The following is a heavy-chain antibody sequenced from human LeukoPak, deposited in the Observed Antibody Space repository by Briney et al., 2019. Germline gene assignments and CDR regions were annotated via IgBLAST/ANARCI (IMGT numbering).Heavy chain of an antibody. J-gene: IGHJ4*02. CDR1: GIPFSSYA. Sequence: GSLRLSCAASGIPFSSYAMSWVRQAPGKGLGWVSAISGSGGSTYYADSVKGRFTISRDHSKNTLYLQMNSLRAEDTAVYYCSKDLGDGYSYFDYWGQGTLVTVSS. D-gene: IGHD5-24*01. CDR3: SKDLGDGYSYFDY. CDR2: ISGSGGST. V-gene: IGHV3-23*01.